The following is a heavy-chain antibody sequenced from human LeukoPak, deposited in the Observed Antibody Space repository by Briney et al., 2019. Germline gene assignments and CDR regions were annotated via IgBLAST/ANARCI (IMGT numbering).Heavy chain of an antibody. CDR2: IYPGDSDT. J-gene: IGHJ3*02. CDR1: GYSFTSYW. Sequence: GESLKISCKGSGYSFTSYWIGWVRQMPGKGLEWVGIIYPGDSDTRYSPSFQGQVTISADKSISTAYLQWSSLKASDTAMYYCARERRGGYSGYARDAFDIWGQGTMVTVSS. V-gene: IGHV5-51*01. CDR3: ARERRGGYSGYARDAFDI. D-gene: IGHD5-12*01.